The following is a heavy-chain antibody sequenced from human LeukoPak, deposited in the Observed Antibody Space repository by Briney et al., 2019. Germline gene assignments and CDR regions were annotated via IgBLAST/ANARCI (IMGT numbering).Heavy chain of an antibody. Sequence: SVKVSCKASGGTFSSYAISWVRQAPGQGLEWMGRIIPILGIANYAQKFQGRVTITADKSTSTAYMELSSLRSEDTAVYYCASSTYYDILTDSSLDAFDIWGQGTMVTVSS. V-gene: IGHV1-69*04. CDR1: GGTFSSYA. CDR3: ASSTYYDILTDSSLDAFDI. D-gene: IGHD3-9*01. CDR2: IIPILGIA. J-gene: IGHJ3*02.